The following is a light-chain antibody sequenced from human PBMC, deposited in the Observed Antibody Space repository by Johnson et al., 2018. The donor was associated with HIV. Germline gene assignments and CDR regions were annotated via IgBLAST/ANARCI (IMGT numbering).Light chain of an antibody. CDR2: ENN. Sequence: QSVLTQPPSMSAAPGQKVTISCSGSSSNIGKNYVSWYQQFPGTAPKLLIYENNKRPSGIPDRFSDSKSGTSATLGITGLQTGDEADYYCGTWASGLSAHYVFGTGTRVTVL. J-gene: IGLJ1*01. V-gene: IGLV1-51*02. CDR3: GTWASGLSAHYV. CDR1: SSNIGKNY.